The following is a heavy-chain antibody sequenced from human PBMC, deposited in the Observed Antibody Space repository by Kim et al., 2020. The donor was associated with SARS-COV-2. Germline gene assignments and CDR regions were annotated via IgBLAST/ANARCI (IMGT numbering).Heavy chain of an antibody. J-gene: IGHJ4*02. Sequence: GGSLRLSCAASGFTFSSYGMHWVRQAPGKGLEWVAVISYDGSNKYYADSVKGRFTISRDNSKNTLYLHVNSLRAEDTAVYYCAKDRYPGVGARIGYWGQG. CDR1: GFTFSSYG. CDR3: AKDRYPGVGARIGY. D-gene: IGHD1-26*01. CDR2: ISYDGSNK. V-gene: IGHV3-30*18.